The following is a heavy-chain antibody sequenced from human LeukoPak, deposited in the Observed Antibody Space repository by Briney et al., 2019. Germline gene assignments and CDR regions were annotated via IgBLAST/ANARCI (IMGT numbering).Heavy chain of an antibody. CDR2: IKQDGSEK. Sequence: GGSLRLSCAASGFTSSSYWMSWVRQAPGKGLEWVANIKQDGSEKYYVDSVKGRFTISRDNAKNSLYLQMNSLRAEDTAVYYCARDVAPFTFYYYGMDVWGQGTTVTVSS. CDR3: ARDVAPFTFYYYGMDV. J-gene: IGHJ6*02. V-gene: IGHV3-7*05. CDR1: GFTSSSYW. D-gene: IGHD3-16*01.